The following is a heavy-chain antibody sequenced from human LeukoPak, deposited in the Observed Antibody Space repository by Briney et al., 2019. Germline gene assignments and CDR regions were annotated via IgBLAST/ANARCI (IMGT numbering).Heavy chain of an antibody. CDR1: GFTVSSNY. D-gene: IGHD5-18*01. Sequence: PGGSLRLSCAASGFTVSSNYMSWVRQAPGKGLEWVSVLYSGGSTYYADSVKGGFTISRDNSKNTLYLQMNSLRAEDTAVYYCARKRGYSYGDAFDIWGQGTMVSVSS. CDR3: ARKRGYSYGDAFDI. J-gene: IGHJ3*02. CDR2: LYSGGST. V-gene: IGHV3-66*01.